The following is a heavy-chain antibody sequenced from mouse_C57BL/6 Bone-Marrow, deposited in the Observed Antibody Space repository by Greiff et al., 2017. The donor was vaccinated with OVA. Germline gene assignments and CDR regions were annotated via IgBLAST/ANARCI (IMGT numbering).Heavy chain of an antibody. V-gene: IGHV1-39*01. CDR1: GYSFTDYN. CDR2: INPNYGTT. Sequence: VQLQQSGPELVKPGASVKISCKASGYSFTDYNMNWVKQSNGKSLEWIGVINPNYGTTSYNQKFKGKATLTVDQTSSTAYMQLNSLPSEDSAVYYSAFYYSSSNRYFDVWGTGTTVTVSS. D-gene: IGHD1-1*01. J-gene: IGHJ1*03. CDR3: AFYYSSSNRYFDV.